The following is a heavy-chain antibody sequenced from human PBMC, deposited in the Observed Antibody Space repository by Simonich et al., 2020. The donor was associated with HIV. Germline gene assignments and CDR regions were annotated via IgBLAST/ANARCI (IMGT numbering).Heavy chain of an antibody. CDR2: INHSGST. Sequence: QVQLQQWGAGLLKPSETLSLTCAVYGGSFSGYDWSWIRQPPGKGREWIGEINHSGSTNYNPSLKSRVTISVDTSKNQFSLKLSSVTAADTAVYYCARRHPTTVTTPYFDYWGQGTLVTVSS. V-gene: IGHV4-34*01. J-gene: IGHJ4*02. CDR3: ARRHPTTVTTPYFDY. D-gene: IGHD4-17*01. CDR1: GGSFSGYD.